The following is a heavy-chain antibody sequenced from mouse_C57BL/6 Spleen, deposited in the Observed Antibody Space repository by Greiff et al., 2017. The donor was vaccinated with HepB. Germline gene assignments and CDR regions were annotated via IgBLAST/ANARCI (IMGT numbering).Heavy chain of an antibody. J-gene: IGHJ4*01. V-gene: IGHV2-9-1*01. CDR3: ARTLYDYDEGYAMDY. CDR1: GFSLTSYA. CDR2: IWTGGGT. D-gene: IGHD2-4*01. Sequence: QVQLKQSGPGLVAPSQSLSITCTVSGFSLTSYAISWVRQPPGKGLEWLGVIWTGGGTNYNSALKSRLSISKDNSKSQVFLKMNSLQTDDTARYYCARTLYDYDEGYAMDYWGQGTSVTVSS.